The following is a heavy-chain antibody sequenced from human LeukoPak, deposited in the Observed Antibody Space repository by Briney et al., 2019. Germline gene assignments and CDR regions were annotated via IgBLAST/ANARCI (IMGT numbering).Heavy chain of an antibody. CDR3: AKDQSYVAVVAATLDY. D-gene: IGHD2-15*01. J-gene: IGHJ4*02. CDR1: GFTFSSYG. V-gene: IGHV3-30*02. Sequence: GGSLRLSCAASGFTFSSYGMHWVRQAPGKALEGVAFIRYDGSDKYYADSVKDRFTISRDNSKNTLYLQMNSLKADDPAVYYCAKDQSYVAVVAATLDYWGQGTLVTVSS. CDR2: IRYDGSDK.